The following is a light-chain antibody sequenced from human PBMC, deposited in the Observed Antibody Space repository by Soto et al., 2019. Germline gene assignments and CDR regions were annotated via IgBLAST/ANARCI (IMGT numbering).Light chain of an antibody. V-gene: IGKV3-15*01. J-gene: IGKJ2*01. CDR2: YAS. Sequence: EMVMTQSPATLSVSPGERATLSCRASQNLSRNLAWYQQQPGQAPRLLIFYASTRATGIPARFSGSGSGTDFTLTISSLQSEDFAVYYCQQYDKWPHTFGQGTKLKIK. CDR1: QNLSRN. CDR3: QQYDKWPHT.